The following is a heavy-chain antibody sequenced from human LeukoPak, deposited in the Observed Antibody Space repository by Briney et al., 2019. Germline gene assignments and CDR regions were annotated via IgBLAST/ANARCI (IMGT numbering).Heavy chain of an antibody. CDR2: ISGSGGST. V-gene: IGHV3-23*01. Sequence: GGSLRLSCAASGFTFSSYAMSWVRQAPGKGREWVSAISGSGGSTYYGEYGKGRFTIYRENCKNNMYLKMNRLRGGETGVYYCAKHLRIGYCSSTSCPWVLSFDYWGQGTLVTVSS. CDR1: GFTFSSYA. CDR3: AKHLRIGYCSSTSCPWVLSFDY. J-gene: IGHJ4*02. D-gene: IGHD2-2*01.